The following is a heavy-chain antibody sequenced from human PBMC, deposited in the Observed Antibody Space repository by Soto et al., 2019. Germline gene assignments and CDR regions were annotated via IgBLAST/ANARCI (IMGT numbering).Heavy chain of an antibody. CDR3: ARVVTMIVETHLGMDV. CDR1: GFTCSSDG. CDR2: ILYDGSNK. J-gene: IGHJ6*02. Sequence: QPGGALRLSCAASGFTCSSDGMHWVREAPGKGLEGVAVILYDGSNKYYADSVKGRFTISRDNSKNTLYLQMNSLRAEDTAVYYCARVVTMIVETHLGMDVWGQGTTVTVSS. V-gene: IGHV3-33*01. D-gene: IGHD3-22*01.